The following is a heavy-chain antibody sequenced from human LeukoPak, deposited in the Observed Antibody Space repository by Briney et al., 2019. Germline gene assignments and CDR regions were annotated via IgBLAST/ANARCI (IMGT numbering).Heavy chain of an antibody. Sequence: SETLSLTCAVYGGSFSGYYWSWIRQPPGKGLEWIGEINHSGSTNYNPSLKSRVTISVDTSKNPFSLKLSSVTAADTAVYYCARLALRYFDWLGSAFDIWGQGTMVTVSS. D-gene: IGHD3-9*01. J-gene: IGHJ3*02. CDR3: ARLALRYFDWLGSAFDI. V-gene: IGHV4-34*01. CDR1: GGSFSGYY. CDR2: INHSGST.